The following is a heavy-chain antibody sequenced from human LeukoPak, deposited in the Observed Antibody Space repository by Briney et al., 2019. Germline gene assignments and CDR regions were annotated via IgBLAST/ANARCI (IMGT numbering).Heavy chain of an antibody. V-gene: IGHV3-43D*03. CDR2: ISWDGGST. CDR1: GFTLDDYA. Sequence: PGGSLRLSCAASGFTLDDYAMHWVRHAPGKGLEWVSLISWDGGSTYYADSVKGRFTISRDNAKNSLYLQMNSLRAEDTAVYYCARDDYVLGSYYREKWFDPWGQGTLVTVSS. D-gene: IGHD3-10*01. CDR3: ARDDYVLGSYYREKWFDP. J-gene: IGHJ5*02.